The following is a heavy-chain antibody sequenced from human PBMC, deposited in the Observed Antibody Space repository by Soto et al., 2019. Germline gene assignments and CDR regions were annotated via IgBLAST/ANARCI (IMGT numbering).Heavy chain of an antibody. V-gene: IGHV4-30-4*01. CDR3: AREPYLPNTRNDF. CDR2: LFHSGTP. D-gene: IGHD2-2*02. CDR1: GDSISSADYF. J-gene: IGHJ4*02. Sequence: PSETLSFPWSVSGDSISSADYFWNWIRQSTGKALHWMGDLFHSGTPYSYPSLRGRLLISIQNSKNQSSLRLTSVTAPNSAVYFCAREPYLPNTRNDFFGRVTRVAVSS.